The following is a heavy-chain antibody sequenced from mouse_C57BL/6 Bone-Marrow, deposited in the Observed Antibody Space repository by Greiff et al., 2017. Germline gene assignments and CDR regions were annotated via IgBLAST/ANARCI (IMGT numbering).Heavy chain of an antibody. J-gene: IGHJ2*01. CDR3: ARGETMVTTGYFDY. CDR1: GYTFTSYW. V-gene: IGHV1-64*01. CDR2: IHPNSGST. Sequence: VQLQQPGAELVKPGASVKLSCKASGYTFTSYWMHWVKQRPGQGLEWIGMIHPNSGSTNYTEKFKSKATLTVDKSSSTAYMQLSSLTSEDSAVYYGARGETMVTTGYFDYWGQGTTLTVSS. D-gene: IGHD2-2*01.